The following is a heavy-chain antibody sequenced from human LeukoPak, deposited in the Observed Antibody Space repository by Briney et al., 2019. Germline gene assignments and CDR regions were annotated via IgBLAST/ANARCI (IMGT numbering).Heavy chain of an antibody. D-gene: IGHD3-22*01. CDR3: ARDSSGYPLGHDPPSH. Sequence: GGSLRLSCAASGFTFGSSAMSWVRQAPGKGPEWVSVIYSGGSTYYADSVKGRFTISRDNSKNTLYLQMNSLRAEDTAVYYCARDSSGYPLGHDPPSHWGQGTLVTVSS. CDR2: IYSGGST. CDR1: GFTFGSSA. V-gene: IGHV3-66*01. J-gene: IGHJ4*02.